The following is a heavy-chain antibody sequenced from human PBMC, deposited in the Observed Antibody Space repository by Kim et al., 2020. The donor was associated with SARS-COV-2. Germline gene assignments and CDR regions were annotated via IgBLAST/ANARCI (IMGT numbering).Heavy chain of an antibody. CDR1: GGTFSSYA. J-gene: IGHJ3*02. D-gene: IGHD3-22*01. CDR3: ARWGENSDYYDSSGPDAFDI. V-gene: IGHV1-69*13. Sequence: SVKVSCKASGGTFSSYAISWVRQAPGQGLEWMGGIIPIFGTANYAQKFQGRVTITADESTRTAYMELSSLRSEDTAVYYCARWGENSDYYDSSGPDAFDIWGQRTLVTLSS. CDR2: IIPIFGTA.